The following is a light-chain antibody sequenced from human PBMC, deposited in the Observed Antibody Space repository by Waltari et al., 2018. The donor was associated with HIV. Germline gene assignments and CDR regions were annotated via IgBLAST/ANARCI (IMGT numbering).Light chain of an antibody. Sequence: QSVLTQPPSVSGAPGQRVTIACTGSSSNIWAGHVFHWYQQLPGTAPNLLTYGNSNRPSGVPDRFSGSKSGTSACLAITGLQAEDEADYYCQSYDSSLSGSMVFGGGTKLTVL. J-gene: IGLJ2*01. CDR1: SSNIWAGHV. CDR2: GNS. CDR3: QSYDSSLSGSMV. V-gene: IGLV1-40*01.